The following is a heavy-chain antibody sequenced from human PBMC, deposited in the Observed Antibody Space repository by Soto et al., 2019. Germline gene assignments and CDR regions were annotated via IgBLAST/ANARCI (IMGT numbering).Heavy chain of an antibody. V-gene: IGHV4-31*03. J-gene: IGHJ4*02. CDR3: ARRYGSGFDY. CDR2: IYYSGST. Sequence: SETLSLTCTVSGGSISSGGYYWSWIRQHPGKGLEWIGYIYYSGSTYYNPSLKSRVTISVDTSKNQFSLKLSSVTAADTAVYYCARRYGSGFDYWGQGTLVTVSS. CDR1: GGSISSGGYY. D-gene: IGHD6-19*01.